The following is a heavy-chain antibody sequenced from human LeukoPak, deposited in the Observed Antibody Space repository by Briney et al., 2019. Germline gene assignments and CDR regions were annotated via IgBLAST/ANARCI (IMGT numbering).Heavy chain of an antibody. V-gene: IGHV4-4*07. D-gene: IGHD1-26*01. CDR3: ARVWSMGATLYGAFDI. J-gene: IGHJ3*02. Sequence: PSETLSLTCTVSGGSISSYYWSWIRQPAGKGLEWIGRIYTSGSTNYNPSLMCRVNISADASTKQFSLKLSCVTAADTTVYYFARVWSMGATLYGAFDIWGQGTMVTVSS. CDR2: IYTSGST. CDR1: GGSISSYY.